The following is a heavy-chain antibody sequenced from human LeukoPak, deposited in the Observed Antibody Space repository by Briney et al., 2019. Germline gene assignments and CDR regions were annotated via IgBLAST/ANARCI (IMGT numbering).Heavy chain of an antibody. CDR2: INSNGSTT. V-gene: IGHV3-74*01. CDR1: GFTFISYW. J-gene: IGHJ4*02. D-gene: IGHD3-22*01. Sequence: GGSLRLSCAASGFTFISYWMHWVRQAPGKGLVWVSRINSNGSTTSYAASVKGRFTISRDTAKNTLYLQMNSLRAEDTAVYYCARGHHYYDSSAYYYWGQGTLVTVSS. CDR3: ARGHHYYDSSAYYY.